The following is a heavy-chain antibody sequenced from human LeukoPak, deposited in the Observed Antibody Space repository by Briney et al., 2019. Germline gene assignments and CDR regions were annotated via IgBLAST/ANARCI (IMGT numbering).Heavy chain of an antibody. CDR3: AREFSYCSGGSCSIHWFDP. V-gene: IGHV1-8*01. J-gene: IGHJ5*02. CDR1: GYTFTSYD. D-gene: IGHD2-15*01. Sequence: ASVKVSCKASGYTFTSYDINWVRQATGQGLEWMGWMNPNSGNTGYAQKFQGRVTMTRNTSISTAYMELSSLRSEDTAVYYCAREFSYCSGGSCSIHWFDPWGQGTLVTVSS. CDR2: MNPNSGNT.